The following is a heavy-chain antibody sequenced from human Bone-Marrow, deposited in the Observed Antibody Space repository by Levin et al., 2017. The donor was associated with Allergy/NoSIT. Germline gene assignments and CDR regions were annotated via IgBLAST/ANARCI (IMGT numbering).Heavy chain of an antibody. D-gene: IGHD3-10*01. J-gene: IGHJ4*02. CDR3: ARDSGSLDY. CDR1: GFSFSTYT. CDR2: IGGSSSMI. Sequence: GGSLRLSCAASGFSFSTYTMNWVRQAPGKGLEWVSLIGGSSSMIYYADSVKGRFTISRDNAKNSLFLQMNSLRDEDTAVYYCARDSGSLDYWGQGTLVTVSS. V-gene: IGHV3-48*02.